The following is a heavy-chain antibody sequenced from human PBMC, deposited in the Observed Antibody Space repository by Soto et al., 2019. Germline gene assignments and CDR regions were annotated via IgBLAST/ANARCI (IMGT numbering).Heavy chain of an antibody. CDR1: GYTFTSYG. CDR2: ISAYNGNT. D-gene: IGHD3-9*01. CDR3: ARAVGLNDILTGPDY. J-gene: IGHJ4*02. Sequence: ASVKVSCKASGYTFTSYGISWVRQAPGQGLEWMGWISAYNGNTNYAQKLQGRVTMTTDTSTSTAYMELRSLRSDDTAVYYCARAVGLNDILTGPDYWGQGTLVTVSS. V-gene: IGHV1-18*01.